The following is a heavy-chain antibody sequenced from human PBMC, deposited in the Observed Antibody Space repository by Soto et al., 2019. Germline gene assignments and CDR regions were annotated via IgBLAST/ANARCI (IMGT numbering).Heavy chain of an antibody. V-gene: IGHV3-13*05. Sequence: EVQLVESGGGLVQPGGSLRLSCEASGFTFRNYDMHWVRQGTGKGLEWVSGISAAGDPDYADSVEGRFTISRENAQNSFFLQMNSLRVGDTAVYYCARTARDFYGLDVRGQGTTVIVSS. CDR3: ARTARDFYGLDV. J-gene: IGHJ6*02. D-gene: IGHD2-21*02. CDR2: ISAAGDP. CDR1: GFTFRNYD.